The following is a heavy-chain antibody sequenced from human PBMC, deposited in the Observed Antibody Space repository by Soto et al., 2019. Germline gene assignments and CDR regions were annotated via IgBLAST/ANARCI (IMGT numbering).Heavy chain of an antibody. CDR3: ASGRDCSSTSCYRSYYYYGMDV. J-gene: IGHJ6*02. Sequence: QVQLVQSGAEVKKPGSSVKVSCKASGGTFSSYAISWVRQAPGQGLEWMGGIIPIFGTANYAQKFQGRVTITADESTSTAYMELSSLRSEDTDVYYCASGRDCSSTSCYRSYYYYGMDVWGQGTTVTVSS. V-gene: IGHV1-69*01. D-gene: IGHD2-2*02. CDR2: IIPIFGTA. CDR1: GGTFSSYA.